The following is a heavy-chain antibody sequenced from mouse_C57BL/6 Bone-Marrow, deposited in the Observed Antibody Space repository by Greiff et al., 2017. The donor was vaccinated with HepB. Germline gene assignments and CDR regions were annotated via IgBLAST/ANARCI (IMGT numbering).Heavy chain of an antibody. CDR3: ARGDPHWYFDV. J-gene: IGHJ1*03. Sequence: EVQLQESGGGLVKPGGSLKLSCAASGFTFSDYGMHWVRQAPEKGLEWVAYISSGSSTIYYADTVKGRFTISRDNAKNTLFLQMTSLRSEDTAMYYCARGDPHWYFDVWGTGTTVTVSS. CDR1: GFTFSDYG. CDR2: ISSGSSTI. V-gene: IGHV5-17*01.